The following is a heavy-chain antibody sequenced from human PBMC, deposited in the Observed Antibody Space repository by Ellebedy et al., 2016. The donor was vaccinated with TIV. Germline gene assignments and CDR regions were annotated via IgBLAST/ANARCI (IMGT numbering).Heavy chain of an antibody. CDR3: AKSYSNSPNFYYHHGLDV. V-gene: IGHV3-30*18. Sequence: GESLKISCAASGFTFSSYAMHWARPAPGKWLEWVAVISYDGSNENYANSVKGRFTISRDNSKNSLSLQMNSLRDEETAVYKCAKSYSNSPNFYYHHGLDVWGQGTTVTVSS. CDR2: ISYDGSNE. D-gene: IGHD4-11*01. J-gene: IGHJ6*02. CDR1: GFTFSSYA.